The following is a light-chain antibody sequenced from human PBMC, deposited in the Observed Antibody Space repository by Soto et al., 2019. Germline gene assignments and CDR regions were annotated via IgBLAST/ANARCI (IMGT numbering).Light chain of an antibody. CDR3: QQYGSSLT. V-gene: IGKV3-20*01. Sequence: EIVMEQSPATLSVSPGEIVTLSCTASQSVSSRLAWYQLTPGQPPRLLIYGPSSSATGIPDRFSGSGSGTDFSLTISSLAPEDFAVYYCQQYGSSLTFGGGTKVDI. CDR1: QSVSSR. J-gene: IGKJ4*01. CDR2: GPS.